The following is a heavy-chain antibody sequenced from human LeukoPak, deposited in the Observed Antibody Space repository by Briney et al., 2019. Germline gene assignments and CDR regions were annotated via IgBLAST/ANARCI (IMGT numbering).Heavy chain of an antibody. CDR1: GFTFSSYS. D-gene: IGHD3-22*01. CDR3: ARGYSYYDSSGYYESDY. Sequence: PGGSLRLSCAASGFTFSSYSMNWVRQAPGKGLEWVSSISSSSSYIYYADSVKGRFTISRDNAKNSLYLQMNSLRAEDTAVYYCARGYSYYDSSGYYESDYWSQGTLVTVSS. J-gene: IGHJ4*02. CDR2: ISSSSSYI. V-gene: IGHV3-21*01.